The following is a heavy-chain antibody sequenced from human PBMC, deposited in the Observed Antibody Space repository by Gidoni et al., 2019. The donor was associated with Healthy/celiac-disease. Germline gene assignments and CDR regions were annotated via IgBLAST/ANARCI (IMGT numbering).Heavy chain of an antibody. CDR2: IIPIFGTA. CDR1: GGTFSSYA. Sequence: QVQLVQSGAEVKKPGCSVKVSGKASGGTFSSYAISWVRQAPGKGLEWMGGIIPIFGTANYAQKFQGRVTITADESTSTAYMELSSLRSEDTAVYYCALLGYSSGWPGGGYWGQGTLVTVSS. V-gene: IGHV1-69*01. CDR3: ALLGYSSGWPGGGY. J-gene: IGHJ4*02. D-gene: IGHD6-19*01.